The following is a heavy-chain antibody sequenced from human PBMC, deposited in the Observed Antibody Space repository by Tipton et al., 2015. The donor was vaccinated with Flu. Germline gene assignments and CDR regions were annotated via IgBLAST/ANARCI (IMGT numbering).Heavy chain of an antibody. J-gene: IGHJ4*02. CDR2: INHSGST. CDR1: GGSFSGYY. V-gene: IGHV4-34*01. D-gene: IGHD4-23*01. Sequence: LRLSCAVYGGSFSGYYWSWIRQPPGKGLEWIGEINHSGSTNYNPSLKSRVTISVDTSKNQFSLKLSSVTAAGTAVYYCARGTYGGGDYWGQGTLVTVSS. CDR3: ARGTYGGGDY.